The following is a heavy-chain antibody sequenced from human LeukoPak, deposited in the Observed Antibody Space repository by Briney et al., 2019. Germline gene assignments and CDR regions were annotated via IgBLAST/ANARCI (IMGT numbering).Heavy chain of an antibody. CDR2: IYSGGDT. D-gene: IGHD6-19*01. CDR3: AKDSQWLAFDY. Sequence: QPGGSLRLSCAASGFTVSSNYMNWVRQAPGKGLEWVSVIYSGGDTYYADSVKGRFTISRDDSKNTLYLQMNSLRAEDTAVYYCAKDSQWLAFDYWGQGTLVTVSS. J-gene: IGHJ4*02. CDR1: GFTVSSNY. V-gene: IGHV3-66*01.